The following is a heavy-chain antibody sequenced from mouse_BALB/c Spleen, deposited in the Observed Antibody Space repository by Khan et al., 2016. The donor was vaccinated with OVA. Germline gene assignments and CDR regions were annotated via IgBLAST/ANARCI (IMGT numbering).Heavy chain of an antibody. V-gene: IGHV3-2*02. Sequence: EVELVESGPGLVKPSQSLSLTCTVTGYSITSDYAWNWIRQFPGNKLGWMGYISYSGSTTYNPSLKSRISITRDTSKNQFFLQLNSVTTEDTATYYCARWFTYWGQGTLVTVSA. CDR1: GYSITSDYA. CDR3: ARWFTY. J-gene: IGHJ3*01. CDR2: ISYSGST.